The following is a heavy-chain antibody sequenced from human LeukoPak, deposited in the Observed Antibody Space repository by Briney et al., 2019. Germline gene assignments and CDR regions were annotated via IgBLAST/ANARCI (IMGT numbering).Heavy chain of an antibody. Sequence: SETLSLTCAVYGGSFSGYYWSRIRQPPGKGLEWIGEINHSGSTNYNPSLKSRVTISVDTSKSQFSLKLSSVTAADTAVYYCAAIYCSSTSCYTGIGSRRWSGFDYWGQGTLVTVSS. CDR3: AAIYCSSTSCYTGIGSRRWSGFDY. CDR1: GGSFSGYY. V-gene: IGHV4-34*01. D-gene: IGHD2-2*02. CDR2: INHSGST. J-gene: IGHJ4*02.